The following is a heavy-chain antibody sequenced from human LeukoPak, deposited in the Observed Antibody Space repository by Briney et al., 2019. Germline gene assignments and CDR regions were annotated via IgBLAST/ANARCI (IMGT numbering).Heavy chain of an antibody. CDR1: GFSFSRYW. CDR2: ISSSSAYI. CDR3: ARQAVARPFDL. J-gene: IGHJ3*01. V-gene: IGHV3-21*06. Sequence: GGSLRLSCAASGFSFSRYWMHWVRQTPGKGLEWVSSISSSSAYIFYSDSVKGRFTISRDNAQSSLYLQMNSLRAEDTAVYYCARQAVARPFDLWGQGTMVAVSS.